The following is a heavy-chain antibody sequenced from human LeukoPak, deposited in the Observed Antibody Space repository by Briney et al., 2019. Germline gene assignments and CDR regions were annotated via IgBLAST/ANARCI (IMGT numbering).Heavy chain of an antibody. CDR2: IIPILGIA. D-gene: IGHD3-10*01. J-gene: IGHJ6*02. Sequence: SVKVSCKASGGTFSSYAISWVRQAPGQGLEWMGRIIPILGIANYAQKFQGRVTITADKSTSTAYMELSSLRSEDTAVYYCIGTYCYGSGSYSYGMDVWGQGTTVTVSS. CDR3: IGTYCYGSGSYSYGMDV. V-gene: IGHV1-69*04. CDR1: GGTFSSYA.